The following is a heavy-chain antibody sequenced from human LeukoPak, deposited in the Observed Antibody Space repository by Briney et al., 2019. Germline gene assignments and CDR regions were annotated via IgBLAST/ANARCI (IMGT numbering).Heavy chain of an antibody. V-gene: IGHV3-74*01. CDR1: GFTFSSYW. D-gene: IGHD2-15*01. CDR3: AKVDIGSGGMGAFDI. CDR2: TNTDGSST. J-gene: IGHJ3*02. Sequence: GGSLRLSCAASGFTFSSYWMHWVRQAPGKGLVWVSRTNTDGSSTSYADSVKGRFTISRDNAKNTLYLQMNSLRAEDTAVYYCAKVDIGSGGMGAFDIWGQGTMVTVSS.